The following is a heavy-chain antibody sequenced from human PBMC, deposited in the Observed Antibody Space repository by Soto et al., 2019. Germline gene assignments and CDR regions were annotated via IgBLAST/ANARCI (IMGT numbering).Heavy chain of an antibody. D-gene: IGHD2-2*01. V-gene: IGHV6-1*01. CDR2: TWYRSNWSY. Sequence: SQTLSLTCAIPGDSFSSNGVAWNWIRQSPSRGLEWLGRTWYRSNWSYDYAASVKSRLTVNPDTSKNQFSLQLSSVTPEDTAVYYCASWLQWEHGFDIWGLGTMVTVSS. J-gene: IGHJ3*02. CDR3: ASWLQWEHGFDI. CDR1: GDSFSSNGVA.